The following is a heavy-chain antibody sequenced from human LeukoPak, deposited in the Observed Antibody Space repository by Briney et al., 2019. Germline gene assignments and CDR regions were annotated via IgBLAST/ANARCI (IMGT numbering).Heavy chain of an antibody. CDR1: GGSISSYY. D-gene: IGHD3-16*02. CDR2: IYYSGST. V-gene: IGHV4-59*12. J-gene: IGHJ3*02. Sequence: SETLSLTCTVSGGSISSYYWTWIRQPPGKGLEWIGYIYYSGSTNYNPSLKSRVTISVDTSKNQFSLKLSSVTAADTAVYYCARGPSVDYVWGSYRSRAFDIWGQGTMVTVSS. CDR3: ARGPSVDYVWGSYRSRAFDI.